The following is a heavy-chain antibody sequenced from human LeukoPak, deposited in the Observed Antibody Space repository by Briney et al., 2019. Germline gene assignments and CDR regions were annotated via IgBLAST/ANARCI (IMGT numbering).Heavy chain of an antibody. D-gene: IGHD6-19*01. J-gene: IGHJ4*02. CDR1: GGSISSYY. CDR3: ARQLRGEAVAGHLQPFDY. V-gene: IGHV4-59*08. Sequence: PSETLSLTCTVSGGSISSYYWNWIRQPPGKGLEWVGYIYYSGSTNYNPSLKSRVTISVDTSKNQFSLKLSSVTAADTAVYFCARQLRGEAVAGHLQPFDYWGQGTLVTVSS. CDR2: IYYSGST.